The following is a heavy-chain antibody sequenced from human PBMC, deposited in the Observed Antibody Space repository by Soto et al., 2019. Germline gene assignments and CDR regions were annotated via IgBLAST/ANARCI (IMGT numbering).Heavy chain of an antibody. D-gene: IGHD6-13*01. V-gene: IGHV3-48*03. CDR3: ARVQQPRDYYGMDV. J-gene: IGHJ6*02. CDR1: GFTFSSYE. CDR2: ISSSGSTI. Sequence: RLSCAASGFTFSSYEMNWVRQAPGKGLERVSYISSSGSTIYYADSVKGRFTISRDNAKNSLYLQMNSLRAEDTAVYYCARVQQPRDYYGMDVWGQGTTVTVSS.